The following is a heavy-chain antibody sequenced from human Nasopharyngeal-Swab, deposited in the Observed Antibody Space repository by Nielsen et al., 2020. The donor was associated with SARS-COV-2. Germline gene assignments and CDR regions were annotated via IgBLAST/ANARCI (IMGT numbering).Heavy chain of an antibody. CDR2: INGGGGST. Sequence: ESPKISCAAPGFTFSTCAMNWVRQAPGKGLEWVSGINGGGGSTFYADSVMGRFTVSRDNSKNTLYLQMSSLRVEDTAVYYCAKGLDHYEHLDYWGQGTLVTVSS. J-gene: IGHJ4*02. V-gene: IGHV3-23*01. CDR1: GFTFSTCA. CDR3: AKGLDHYEHLDY. D-gene: IGHD4-17*01.